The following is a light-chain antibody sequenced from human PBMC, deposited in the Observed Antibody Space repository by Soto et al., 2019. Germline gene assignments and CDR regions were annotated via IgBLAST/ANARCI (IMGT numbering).Light chain of an antibody. Sequence: QSVLTQPRSVSGSPGQSVTISCTGTSSDVGGYNYVSWYQQHPGKAPKLMIYDVGKRPSGVPDRFSGSKSGNTASLTISGLQAEDEADCYCCSYAGSYTYVFGTGTKVTVL. V-gene: IGLV2-11*01. CDR3: CSYAGSYTYV. CDR2: DVG. J-gene: IGLJ1*01. CDR1: SSDVGGYNY.